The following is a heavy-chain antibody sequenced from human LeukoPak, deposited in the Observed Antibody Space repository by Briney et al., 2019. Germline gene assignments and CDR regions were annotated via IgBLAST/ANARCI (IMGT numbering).Heavy chain of an antibody. Sequence: PGGSLRLSCAASGFTFSSYAMSWVRQAPGKGLEWVSAISGSGGSTYYADSVKGRFTISRDNSKNTLYLQMNSLRAEDTAVYYCARVGLYYDFWSGYYTGVFDYWGQGTLVTVSS. V-gene: IGHV3-23*01. D-gene: IGHD3-3*01. J-gene: IGHJ4*02. CDR1: GFTFSSYA. CDR3: ARVGLYYDFWSGYYTGVFDY. CDR2: ISGSGGST.